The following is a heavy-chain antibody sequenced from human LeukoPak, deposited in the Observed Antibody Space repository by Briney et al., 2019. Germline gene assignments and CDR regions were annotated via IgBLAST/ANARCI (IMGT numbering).Heavy chain of an antibody. V-gene: IGHV1-8*01. CDR2: MNPKRGNT. J-gene: IGHJ6*02. Sequence: AASVKVSCKASGYTFTSYDINWVRQGSGQGLEWMGWMNPKRGNTGYAPTFQGRVTITRDTSIDTAFMELSSLRPDDTAVYYCARGGSSSSYYNNYGMDVWGQGTTITVSS. CDR1: GYTFTSYD. CDR3: ARGGSSSSYYNNYGMDV. D-gene: IGHD6-13*01.